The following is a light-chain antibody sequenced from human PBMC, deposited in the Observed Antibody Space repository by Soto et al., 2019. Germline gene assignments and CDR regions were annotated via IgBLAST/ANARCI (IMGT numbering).Light chain of an antibody. J-gene: IGLJ1*01. Sequence: QSALTQPASVSGSPGQSITISCTGTSSDVGGYNYVSWYQQHPGKAPKLVIYEVSSRPSGVSNRFSGSKSGNTASLTISGLLADDEADYYCSSYASSRGVFGTGTKVTVL. CDR2: EVS. CDR3: SSYASSRGV. CDR1: SSDVGGYNY. V-gene: IGLV2-14*01.